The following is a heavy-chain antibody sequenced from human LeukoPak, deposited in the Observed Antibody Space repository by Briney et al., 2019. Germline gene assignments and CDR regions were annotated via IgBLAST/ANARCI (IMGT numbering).Heavy chain of an antibody. CDR1: GFTFNDYY. CDR3: ATDGAGFDT. V-gene: IGHV3-11*01. CDR2: INIGGTNT. Sequence: GGSLRLSCAASGFTFNDYYMSWIRQAPGKGLEWLSYINIGGTNTHYADSVKGRFTISRDNAKKSRYLEMNNLRAEDTAVYYCATDGAGFDTWGQGVLVIVSS. J-gene: IGHJ5*02.